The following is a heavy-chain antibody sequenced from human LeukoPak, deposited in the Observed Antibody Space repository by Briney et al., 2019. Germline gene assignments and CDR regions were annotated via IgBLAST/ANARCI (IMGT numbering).Heavy chain of an antibody. D-gene: IGHD3-10*01. J-gene: IGHJ6*03. Sequence: SVRVSCKASGFTFTSSTMQWVRQARGQRLEWIGWIVVGSGNTNYAQKFQERVTITRDMSTSTVYMEVSSLRSEDTAVYYCAAGYYYSSGSSYMDVWGKGTTVTVSS. CDR1: GFTFTSST. CDR3: AAGYYYSSGSSYMDV. CDR2: IVVGSGNT. V-gene: IGHV1-58*02.